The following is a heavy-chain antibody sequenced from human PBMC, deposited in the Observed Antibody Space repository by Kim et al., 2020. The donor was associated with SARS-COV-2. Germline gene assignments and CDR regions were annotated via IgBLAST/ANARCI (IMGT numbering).Heavy chain of an antibody. J-gene: IGHJ4*02. CDR3: TRDPGRQPYDY. CDR2: EK. V-gene: IGHV3-7*01. Sequence: EKYYVTPGKGRFTISRDNGKNSLYLQMSGLRAEDTAMYYCTRDPGRQPYDYWGQGTLVTVSS.